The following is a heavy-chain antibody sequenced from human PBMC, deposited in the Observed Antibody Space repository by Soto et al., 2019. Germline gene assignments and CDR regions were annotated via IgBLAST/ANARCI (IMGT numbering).Heavy chain of an antibody. V-gene: IGHV1-69*13. Sequence: GASVKVSCKASGGTFSSYAISWVRQAPGQGLEWMGGIIPIFGTANYAQKFQGRVTITADESTSTAYMELSSLRSEDTAVYYCARAPQPPNYYDSGGYLDYWGQATLVTVSS. J-gene: IGHJ4*02. CDR2: IIPIFGTA. CDR1: GGTFSSYA. CDR3: ARAPQPPNYYDSGGYLDY. D-gene: IGHD3-22*01.